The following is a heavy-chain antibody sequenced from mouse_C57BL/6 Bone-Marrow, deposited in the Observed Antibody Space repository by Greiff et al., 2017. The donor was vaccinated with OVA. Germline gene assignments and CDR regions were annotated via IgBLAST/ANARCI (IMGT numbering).Heavy chain of an antibody. V-gene: IGHV7-1*01. CDR3: ARGRLDY. CDR2: SRNKANDYTT. D-gene: IGHD6-5*01. Sequence: EVKLVESGGGLVQSGRSLRLSCATSGFTFSDFYMEWVRQAPGKGLEWIAASRNKANDYTTEYSASVKGRFIVSRDTSQSILYLQMNALRAEDTAIYYCARGRLDYWGQGTSVTVSS. J-gene: IGHJ4*01. CDR1: GFTFSDFY.